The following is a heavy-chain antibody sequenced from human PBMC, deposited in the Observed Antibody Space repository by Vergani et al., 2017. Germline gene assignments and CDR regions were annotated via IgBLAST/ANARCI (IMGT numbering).Heavy chain of an antibody. J-gene: IGHJ5*02. CDR2: INHSGST. D-gene: IGHD2-2*01. Sequence: QVQLQQWGAGLLKPSETLSLTCAVYGGSFSGYYWSWIRQPPGKGLEWIGEINHSGSTNYNPSLKSRVTISVDTSKNQFSLKLSSVTAADTDVYDCASDCSSTSCYPYPYPWGQGTLVTVSS. V-gene: IGHV4-34*01. CDR3: ASDCSSTSCYPYPYP. CDR1: GGSFSGYY.